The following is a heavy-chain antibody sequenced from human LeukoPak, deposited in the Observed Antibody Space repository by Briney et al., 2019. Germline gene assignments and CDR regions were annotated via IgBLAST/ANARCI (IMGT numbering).Heavy chain of an antibody. CDR2: IQSDGSEK. Sequence: GGSLRLSCAASGFTFSDYGMHWVRQAPGKGLEWVAFIQSDGSEKSSADSVKGRFSISRDKSKNTLYLQMDSLRAGDTAVYYCVRDGYNWNYDYWGQGTLVTVSS. V-gene: IGHV3-30*02. CDR1: GFTFSDYG. D-gene: IGHD1-1*01. J-gene: IGHJ4*02. CDR3: VRDGYNWNYDY.